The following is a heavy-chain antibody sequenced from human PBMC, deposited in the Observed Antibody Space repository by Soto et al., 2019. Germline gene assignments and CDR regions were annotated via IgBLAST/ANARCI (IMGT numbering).Heavy chain of an antibody. CDR2: TYYRSNWLH. J-gene: IGHJ4*02. CDR1: GDSFSSNTAA. V-gene: IGHV6-1*01. CDR3: ARGVAGTVFDF. Sequence: SPTLSLTCAISGDSFSSNTAAWNWIRSSPSRGLEWLGRTYYRSNWLHGYALCVKTRITFNPDTSKNHFSPQLNSVTPDDTAVYYGARGVAGTVFDFWGQGTRVTGSS. D-gene: IGHD6-19*01.